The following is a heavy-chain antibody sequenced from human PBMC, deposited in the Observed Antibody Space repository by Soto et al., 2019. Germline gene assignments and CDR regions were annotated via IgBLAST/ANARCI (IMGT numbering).Heavy chain of an antibody. CDR1: GGSFSGHH. Sequence: SETLSLTCAVSGGSFSGHHWSWIRQPPGKGLEWIGELNHSGSTNYNPSLKSRVTISVDTSKNQFSLKLSSVTAADMAVYFCARVGALGSSSCFDYWGQGTLVTVSS. V-gene: IGHV4-34*01. J-gene: IGHJ4*02. D-gene: IGHD6-13*01. CDR3: ARVGALGSSSCFDY. CDR2: LNHSGST.